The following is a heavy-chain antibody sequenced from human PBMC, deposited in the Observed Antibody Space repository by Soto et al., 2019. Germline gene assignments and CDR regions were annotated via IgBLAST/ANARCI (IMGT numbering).Heavy chain of an antibody. CDR2: ISYDGSNK. CDR3: ERVRVIYSVHYYGMDV. Sequence: QVQLVESGGGVVQPGRSLRLSCAASGFTFSSYAMHWVRQAPGKGLEWVAVISYDGSNKYYADSVKGRFTISRDNSKTTLYLQMNSLRAEDTAVYYCERVRVIYSVHYYGMDVWGQGTTVTVSS. D-gene: IGHD2-21*01. CDR1: GFTFSSYA. V-gene: IGHV3-30-3*01. J-gene: IGHJ6*02.